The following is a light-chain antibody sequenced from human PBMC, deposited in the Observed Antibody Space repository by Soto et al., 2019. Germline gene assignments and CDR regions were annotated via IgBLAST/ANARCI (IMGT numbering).Light chain of an antibody. J-gene: IGKJ1*01. CDR1: QGISSW. V-gene: IGKV1-5*01. Sequence: DSQMAHSPSSVSASVGGRVTITCRASQGISSWLACYQQKPGKAPKLLIYDASSLESGVPSRLSGSGSGTEFTLTISSLQPDDFATYYCQQYNSYPWTFGQGTKVDIK. CDR2: DAS. CDR3: QQYNSYPWT.